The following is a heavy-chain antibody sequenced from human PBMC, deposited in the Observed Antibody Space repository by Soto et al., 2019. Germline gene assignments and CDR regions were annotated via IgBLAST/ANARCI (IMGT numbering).Heavy chain of an antibody. CDR1: GGIFHGYG. CDR2: IRFDGSNE. D-gene: IGHD1-7*01. V-gene: IGHV3-33*01. CDR3: ARDGIGGTVFRGYLDY. J-gene: IGHJ4*02. Sequence: HPGGSLRLSCAVPGGIFHGYGMHWVRQAPGKGLEWVAIIRFDGSNEECADSVKGRFTISRDNSKNTLYLQMNTLGAEDTAVYYCARDGIGGTVFRGYLDYWGRGTVVTVSS.